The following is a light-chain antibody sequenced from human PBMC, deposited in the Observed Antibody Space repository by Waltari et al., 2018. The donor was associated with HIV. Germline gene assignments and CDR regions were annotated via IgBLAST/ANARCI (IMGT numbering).Light chain of an antibody. CDR1: KLGNRY. Sequence: SFELTQPPSVSVSPGQTATIPCSGDKLGNRYAYWYQQKPGQSPVLVIQQDSKLPSGIPERFSGSNSGNTAMLTISGTQATDEADYYCQAWDRSTYVVFGGGTKVTVL. V-gene: IGLV3-1*01. J-gene: IGLJ2*01. CDR2: QDS. CDR3: QAWDRSTYVV.